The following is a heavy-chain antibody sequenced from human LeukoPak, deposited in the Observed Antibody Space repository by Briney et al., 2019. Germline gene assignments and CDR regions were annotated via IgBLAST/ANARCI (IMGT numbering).Heavy chain of an antibody. CDR2: ISYDGSNK. D-gene: IGHD3-16*01. Sequence: GRSLRLSCAASGFTFSSYGMHWVRQAPGKGLEWVAVISYDGSNKYYADSVKGRFTISRDNSKNTLYLQMNSLRAEDTALYYCARGGRWFDPWGQGTLVTVSS. CDR1: GFTFSSYG. J-gene: IGHJ5*02. CDR3: ARGGRWFDP. V-gene: IGHV3-30*03.